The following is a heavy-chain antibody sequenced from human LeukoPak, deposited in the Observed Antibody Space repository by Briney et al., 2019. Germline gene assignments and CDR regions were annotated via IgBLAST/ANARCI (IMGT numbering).Heavy chain of an antibody. V-gene: IGHV3-9*01. D-gene: IGHD3-10*01. CDR2: ISWNSGSI. CDR3: AKDVGGGFDP. J-gene: IGHJ5*02. CDR1: GFTFDDYA. Sequence: QTGRSLRLSCAASGFTFDDYAMHWVRQAPGKGLEWVSGISWNSGSIGYADSVKGRFTISRDNAKNSLYLQMNSLRAEDTALYYCAKDVGGGFDPWGQGTLVTVSS.